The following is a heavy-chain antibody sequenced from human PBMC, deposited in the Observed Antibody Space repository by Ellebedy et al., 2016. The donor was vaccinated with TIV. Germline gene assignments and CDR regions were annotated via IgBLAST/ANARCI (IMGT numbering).Heavy chain of an antibody. J-gene: IGHJ4*02. CDR1: GFTFSSYW. CDR2: IKEDGSEK. CDR3: AYEEGSSGY. V-gene: IGHV3-7*01. Sequence: GGSLRLXXAASGFTFSSYWMSWVRQAPGKGLEWVANIKEDGSEKYYVDSVKGRFTISRDNAKNSLYLQMNSLRVEDTAVYYCAYEEGSSGYWGQGTLVTVSS. D-gene: IGHD3-22*01.